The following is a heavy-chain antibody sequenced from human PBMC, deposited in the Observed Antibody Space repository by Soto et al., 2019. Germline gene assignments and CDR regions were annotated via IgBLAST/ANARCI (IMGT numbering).Heavy chain of an antibody. CDR2: LYWNDDE. CDR1: GFSINTGGVG. D-gene: IGHD4-4*01. V-gene: IGHV2-5*01. Sequence: QITLRESGPTLVKPTQTLTLSCTLSGFSINTGGVGVGWIRQPPGKAPEWLALLYWNDDEWYSPSQRYRLNVTKDASENRVVLTMTHLDPTDTGTYYCAKRRAISNKLFFDHWGQGALVTVSS. CDR3: AKRRAISNKLFFDH. J-gene: IGHJ4*02.